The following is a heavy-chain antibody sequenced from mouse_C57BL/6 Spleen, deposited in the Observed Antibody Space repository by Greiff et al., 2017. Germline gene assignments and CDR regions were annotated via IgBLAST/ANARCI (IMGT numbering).Heavy chain of an antibody. V-gene: IGHV5-16*01. CDR1: GFTFSDYY. CDR2: INYDGSST. D-gene: IGHD2-3*01. Sequence: EVKLMESEGGLVQPGSSMKLSCTASGFTFSDYYMAWVRQVPEKGLEWVANINYDGSSTYYLDSLKSRFIISRDNAKNILYLQMSSLKSEDTATYYCARDSYDEGYFDVWGTGTTVTVSS. J-gene: IGHJ1*03. CDR3: ARDSYDEGYFDV.